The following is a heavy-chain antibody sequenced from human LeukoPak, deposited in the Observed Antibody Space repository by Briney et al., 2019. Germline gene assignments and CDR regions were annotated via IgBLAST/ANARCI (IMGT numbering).Heavy chain of an antibody. Sequence: PGESLRLSCAASGFTFTTYAMSWVRQAPGKGLEWVSTISGSGGSTYYADSVKGRFTISRDNSKSTLYLQMNSLRAEDTAVYYCVKVAFGELLSYDYWGQGTLVTVSS. CDR3: VKVAFGELLSYDY. CDR2: ISGSGGST. CDR1: GFTFTTYA. V-gene: IGHV3-23*01. J-gene: IGHJ4*02. D-gene: IGHD3-10*01.